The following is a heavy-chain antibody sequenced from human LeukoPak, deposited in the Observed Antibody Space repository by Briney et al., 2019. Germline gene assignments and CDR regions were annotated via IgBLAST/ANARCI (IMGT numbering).Heavy chain of an antibody. V-gene: IGHV4-61*02. CDR2: IYTSGST. CDR3: ARWDV. CDR1: GGSISSGSYY. J-gene: IGHJ6*02. Sequence: PSETLSLTCTVSGGSISSGSYYWSWIRQPAGKGLEWIGRIYTSGSTNYNPSLKSRVTISVDTSKNQFSLKLSSVTAADTAVYYCARWDVWGHGTTVTVS.